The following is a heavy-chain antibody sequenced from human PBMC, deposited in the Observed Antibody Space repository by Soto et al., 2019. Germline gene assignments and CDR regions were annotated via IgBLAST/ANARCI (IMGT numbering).Heavy chain of an antibody. D-gene: IGHD3-16*01. CDR1: GYTFTNYG. V-gene: IGHV1-18*04. CDR2: ISAYNGNR. J-gene: IGHJ4*02. Sequence: QVQVVQSGPEVRESGASVKVSCKASGYTFTNYGVSWVRQAPGQGLEWMGWISAYNGNRNMAQKFQDRLTMTTETSTSTAYMELRSLRSDDTAVYYCVRDRAGAVSAPGHFDYWGQGTLLTVSS. CDR3: VRDRAGAVSAPGHFDY.